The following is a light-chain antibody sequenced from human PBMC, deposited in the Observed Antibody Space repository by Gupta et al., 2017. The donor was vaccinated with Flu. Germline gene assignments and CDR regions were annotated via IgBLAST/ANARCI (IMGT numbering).Light chain of an antibody. CDR2: GAS. V-gene: IGLV1-40*01. Sequence: VTISCNGTRSNIGAGFDPHWYQHLPGAAPKLLMFGASHRPSGVPDRFSGSKSGTSGSLAITGLQAEDEGDYYCQSYDNSLTAWVFGGGTKLTVL. CDR3: QSYDNSLTAWV. J-gene: IGLJ3*02. CDR1: RSNIGAGFD.